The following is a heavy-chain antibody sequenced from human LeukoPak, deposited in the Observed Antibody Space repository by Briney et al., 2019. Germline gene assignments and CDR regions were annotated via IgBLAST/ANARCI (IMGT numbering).Heavy chain of an antibody. CDR1: GFKFWNHG. CDR3: ARDISARRLDV. CDR2: IWYDGSNQ. J-gene: IGHJ6*04. V-gene: IGHV3-33*01. Sequence: SGGSLRLSCAASGFKFWNHGMHWVRQAPGKGLEWVAVIWYDGSNQYYADSVRGRYTISRDNSKNMLYLQMNSLRAEDTAVYYWARDISARRLDVWGKGTTVTVSS. D-gene: IGHD3-16*01.